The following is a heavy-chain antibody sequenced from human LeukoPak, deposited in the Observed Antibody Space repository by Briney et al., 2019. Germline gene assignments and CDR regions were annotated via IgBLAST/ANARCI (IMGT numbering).Heavy chain of an antibody. J-gene: IGHJ4*02. Sequence: GGCLRISFAAPGFTLRSFCMKWVRQAPGEGVEWISYIASSSSSMYYADSVKGRFTISRDNAKNSLYLQMNSLTAEDTAVYYCARVIGSYGDSAYWGQGTLVTVSS. CDR1: GFTLRSFC. V-gene: IGHV3-48*04. D-gene: IGHD4-17*01. CDR2: IASSSSSM. CDR3: ARVIGSYGDSAY.